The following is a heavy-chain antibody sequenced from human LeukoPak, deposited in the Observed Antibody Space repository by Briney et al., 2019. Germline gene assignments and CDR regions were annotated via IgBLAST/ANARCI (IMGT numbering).Heavy chain of an antibody. CDR1: GFTFSGSV. CDR3: TRLWGDCGGDCNSHDF. J-gene: IGHJ4*02. Sequence: GPSLRLSCVASGFTFSGSVMHWVSQASRKGREWDGRIRSKADSYATAYTASVKGRFTISRDDSRHTAYLQMNSLRTEDTAVYYCTRLWGDCGGDCNSHDFWGQGALVTVSS. D-gene: IGHD2-21*02. V-gene: IGHV3-73*01. CDR2: IRSKADSYAT.